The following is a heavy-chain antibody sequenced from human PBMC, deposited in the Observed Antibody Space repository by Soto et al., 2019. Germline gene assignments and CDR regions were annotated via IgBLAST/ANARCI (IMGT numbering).Heavy chain of an antibody. D-gene: IGHD1-26*01. V-gene: IGHV4-39*01. CDR3: ARQASNSGSYSESFQH. CDR2: IDYSGTT. Sequence: SETLSLTCTVSGGSISSGTYFWGWIRQPPGKGLEWIGSIDYSGTTYYNTSLRARATISVDTSKNQFSLSLSSVTAADTAVYYCARQASNSGSYSESFQHWGQGTLVTVS. J-gene: IGHJ1*01. CDR1: GGSISSGTYF.